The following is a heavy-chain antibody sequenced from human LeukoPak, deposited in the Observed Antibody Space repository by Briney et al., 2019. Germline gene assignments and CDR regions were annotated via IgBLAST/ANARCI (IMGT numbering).Heavy chain of an antibody. CDR1: GYTLTELS. V-gene: IGHV1-24*01. CDR2: FDPEDGET. Sequence: ASVKVSCKVSGYTLTELSMHWVRQPPGKGLEGMGGFDPEDGETIYAQKFQGRVTMTEDTSTDTAYMELSSLRCEDTAVYYCATVESLGGYATGDYWGQGTLVTVSS. D-gene: IGHD5-12*01. J-gene: IGHJ4*02. CDR3: ATVESLGGYATGDY.